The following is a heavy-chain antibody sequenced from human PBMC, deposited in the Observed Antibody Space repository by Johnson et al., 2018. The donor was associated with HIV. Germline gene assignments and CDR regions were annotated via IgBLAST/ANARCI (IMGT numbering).Heavy chain of an antibody. Sequence: VQLVESGGGVVRPGGSLRLSCAASGFTIDDYGMSWVRQAPGKVMEWVSATSGSGGRTYYADCVKGRLAISRDNSKNTLYLQMNSLRAEDMAVYYCAKDQASVGAGEYACDIGGQGTVVTVSS. J-gene: IGHJ3*02. CDR3: AKDQASVGAGEYACDI. D-gene: IGHD1-26*01. CDR1: GFTIDDYG. CDR2: TSGSGGRT. V-gene: IGHV3-23*04.